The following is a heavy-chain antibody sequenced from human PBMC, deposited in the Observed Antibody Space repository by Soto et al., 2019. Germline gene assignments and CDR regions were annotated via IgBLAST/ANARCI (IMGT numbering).Heavy chain of an antibody. V-gene: IGHV3-30*18. CDR3: AKDAEWLVPKYYYGLDV. D-gene: IGHD6-19*01. CDR1: RFSFSTYG. J-gene: IGHJ6*02. Sequence: QEQLVESGGGVDLPGRSLRLSCAASRFSFSTYGMHWVRQAPGKGLDWVATISYNGDNHYYADPVKGRFTISRDNSKDTLYLQMNSLRAEDTAVYYCAKDAEWLVPKYYYGLDVWGQGTTVTVSS. CDR2: ISYNGDNH.